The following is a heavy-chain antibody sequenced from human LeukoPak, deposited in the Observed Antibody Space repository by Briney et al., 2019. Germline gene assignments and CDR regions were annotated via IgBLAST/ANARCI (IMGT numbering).Heavy chain of an antibody. CDR3: ARGGIVATIDY. CDR2: IYHSGST. V-gene: IGHV4-4*02. Sequence: SETLSLTCAVSGGSISSSYWWTWVRQPPGKGLEWIGEIYHSGSTNYNPSLKSRVTISVDTSKNQFSLKLSSVTAADTAVYYCARGGIVATIDYWGQGTLVTVSS. D-gene: IGHD5-12*01. J-gene: IGHJ4*02. CDR1: GGSISSSYW.